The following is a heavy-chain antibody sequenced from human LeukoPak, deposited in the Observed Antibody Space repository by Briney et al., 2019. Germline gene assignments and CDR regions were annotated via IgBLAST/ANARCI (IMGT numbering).Heavy chain of an antibody. J-gene: IGHJ4*02. V-gene: IGHV3-7*03. CDR2: IKEDGSEK. Sequence: GGSLRLSCAASGFIFTNYWMSWVRQAPGKGLEWVANIKEDGSEKHYVDSAKGRFTISRDNAKNSLYLQMNSLRAEDTAVYYCARVRHGDYVDYWGQGTLVTVSS. CDR1: GFIFTNYW. CDR3: ARVRHGDYVDY. D-gene: IGHD4-17*01.